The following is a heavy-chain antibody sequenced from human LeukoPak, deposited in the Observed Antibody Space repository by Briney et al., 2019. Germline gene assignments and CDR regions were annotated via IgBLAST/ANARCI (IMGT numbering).Heavy chain of an antibody. CDR1: GDSISSSY. CDR3: ARGYLPSSGYFYYFDY. J-gene: IGHJ4*02. Sequence: PSETLSLTCTVSGDSISSSYWSWIRQPPGKGLEWIGYIFYSGNTNYNPSLKSRVTISGDTSKNQFSLKLNSVTAADTAVYYCARGYLPSSGYFYYFDYWGQGTLVTVSS. V-gene: IGHV4-59*01. CDR2: IFYSGNT. D-gene: IGHD3-22*01.